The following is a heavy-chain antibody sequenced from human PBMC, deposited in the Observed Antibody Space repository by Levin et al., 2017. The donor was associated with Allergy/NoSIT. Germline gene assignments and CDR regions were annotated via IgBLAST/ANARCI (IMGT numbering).Heavy chain of an antibody. CDR3: ARVAGYSYGYYFDY. Sequence: SQTLSLTCAVSGGSISSGGDSWSWIRQPPGKGLEWIWNIYLSGSTYYNPSLKSRVTISVDRSNNQFSLNLSSVTAADTAVYYCARVAGYSYGYYFDYWGQGTLVTVSS. CDR1: GGSISSGGDS. V-gene: IGHV4-30-2*01. J-gene: IGHJ4*02. CDR2: IYLSGST. D-gene: IGHD5-18*01.